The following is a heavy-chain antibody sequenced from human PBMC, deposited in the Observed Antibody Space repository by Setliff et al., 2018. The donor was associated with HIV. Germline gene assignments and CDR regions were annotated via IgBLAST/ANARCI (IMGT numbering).Heavy chain of an antibody. V-gene: IGHV5-51*01. CDR2: IYPSDSDT. CDR3: ARAPNSPSYSNVFFVDH. J-gene: IGHJ5*02. D-gene: IGHD4-4*01. CDR1: GYRFTSYW. Sequence: PGESLKISCKGSGYRFTSYWIGWARHMPGKGLEWMGIIYPSDSDTRYSPSFQGQVTISADKSIGAAYLQWRSLKAWDTGMYFCARAPNSPSYSNVFFVDHWGQGTLVTVSS.